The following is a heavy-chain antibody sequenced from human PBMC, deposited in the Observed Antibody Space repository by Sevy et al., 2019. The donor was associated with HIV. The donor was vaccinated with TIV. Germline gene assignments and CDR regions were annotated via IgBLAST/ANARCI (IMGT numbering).Heavy chain of an antibody. CDR2: FDPEDGAT. CDR3: ATTKDYYDSSGSPFDY. V-gene: IGHV1-24*01. Sequence: ASVKVSCKVSGYTLTQLSMHWVRQAPGKGLEWMGSFDPEDGATLYAQKFQGRVTMTEDTSTDTAYMEPRSLRSEATAVYYCATTKDYYDSSGSPFDYWGQGTLVTVSS. D-gene: IGHD3-22*01. J-gene: IGHJ4*02. CDR1: GYTLTQLS.